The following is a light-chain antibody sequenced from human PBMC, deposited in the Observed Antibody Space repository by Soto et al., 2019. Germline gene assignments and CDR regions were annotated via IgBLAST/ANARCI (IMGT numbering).Light chain of an antibody. CDR3: QTWDTGIVV. V-gene: IGLV4-69*01. J-gene: IGLJ2*01. CDR2: LNSDGSH. Sequence: QPVLAQSPSASASLGASVKLTCTLSSGHSSYAIAWHQQQPEKGPRYLMKLNSDGSHTKGDGIPERFSGSSSGAERFLTISSLQSEDEADYYCQTWDTGIVVFGGGTKLTVL. CDR1: SGHSSYA.